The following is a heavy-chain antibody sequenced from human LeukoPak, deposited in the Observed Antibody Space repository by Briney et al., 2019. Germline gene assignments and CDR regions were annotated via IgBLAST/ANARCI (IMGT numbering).Heavy chain of an antibody. CDR2: IKQDGSEK. D-gene: IGHD1-14*01. Sequence: GGSLRLSCAASGFTFSNYWMSWVRQAPGKGLEWVANIKQDGSEKYYVDSVKGRFTMSRDNAKDSLYLQMNSLRADDTAVYYCVRDRMTTGTDDAFDIWGQGTMVTVSS. CDR3: VRDRMTTGTDDAFDI. CDR1: GFTFSNYW. V-gene: IGHV3-7*01. J-gene: IGHJ3*02.